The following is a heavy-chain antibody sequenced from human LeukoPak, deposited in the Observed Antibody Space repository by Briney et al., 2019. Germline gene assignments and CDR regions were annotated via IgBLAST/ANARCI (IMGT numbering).Heavy chain of an antibody. J-gene: IGHJ4*02. CDR3: AKQVRGAAAGYYFDY. D-gene: IGHD6-13*01. CDR1: GFTFSSYG. Sequence: GRSLRLSCAASGFTFSSYGMHWVRQAPGKGLEGVAVISYDGSNKYYADSVEGRFTISRDNSKNTLCLQMNSLRAEDTAVYYCAKQVRGAAAGYYFDYWGQGTLVTVSS. CDR2: ISYDGSNK. V-gene: IGHV3-30*18.